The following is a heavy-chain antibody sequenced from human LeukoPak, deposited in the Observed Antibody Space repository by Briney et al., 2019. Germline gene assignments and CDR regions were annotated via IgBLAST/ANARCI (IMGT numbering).Heavy chain of an antibody. Sequence: SETLSLTCAVCGGSFSGYYWSWIRQPPGKGLEWIGEINHSGSTNYNPSLKSRVTISVDTSKNQFSLKLSSVTAADTAVYYCAREPLGYCSSTSCYYFDYWGQGTLVTVSS. J-gene: IGHJ4*02. CDR3: AREPLGYCSSTSCYYFDY. CDR2: INHSGST. V-gene: IGHV4-34*01. CDR1: GGSFSGYY. D-gene: IGHD2-2*01.